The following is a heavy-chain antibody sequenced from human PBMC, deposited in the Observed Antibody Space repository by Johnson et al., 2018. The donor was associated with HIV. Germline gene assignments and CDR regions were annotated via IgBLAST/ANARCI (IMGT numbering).Heavy chain of an antibody. CDR2: IKSKTDGGTT. J-gene: IGHJ3*02. V-gene: IGHV3-15*01. CDR3: ARFRSSNWFDAFDI. CDR1: GFTFSNAW. D-gene: IGHD6-13*01. Sequence: VQLVESGGGLVKPGGSLRLSCAASGFTFSNAWMNWVRQAPGKGLEWIGRIKSKTDGGTTDYAAPVKGRFTISRDDSKNTLYLQMNSLRAEDTAVYYCARFRSSNWFDAFDIWGQGTMVTVSA.